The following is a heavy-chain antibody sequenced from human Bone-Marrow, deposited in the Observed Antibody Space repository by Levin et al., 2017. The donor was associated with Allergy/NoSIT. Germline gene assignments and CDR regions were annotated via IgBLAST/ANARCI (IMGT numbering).Heavy chain of an antibody. Sequence: PGGSLRLSCTVSGGSVSRDSYYWSWIRQPPGRGLEWIGYIFNSGSTNYNPSLKSRVTISVDTSKNQFSLKLSSVTAADTAVYYCAAGPVGAMDYWGQGTLVTVSS. CDR1: GGSVSRDSYY. D-gene: IGHD1-26*01. V-gene: IGHV4-61*01. CDR2: IFNSGST. CDR3: AAGPVGAMDY. J-gene: IGHJ4*02.